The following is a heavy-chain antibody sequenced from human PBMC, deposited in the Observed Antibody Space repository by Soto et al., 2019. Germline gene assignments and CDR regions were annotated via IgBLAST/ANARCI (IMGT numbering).Heavy chain of an antibody. CDR3: ARDSWERGYSYGIDY. V-gene: IGHV3-48*03. CDR1: GFTFSSYE. CDR2: ISGSRSTI. Sequence: EVQLVESGGGLVQPGGSLRLSCAASGFTFSSYEMNWVRQAPGKGLEWVSYISGSRSTIYYADSVKGRFTISRDNAKKSLYLQMNSLRAEDTAVYYGARDSWERGYSYGIDYWGQGTLVTVSS. J-gene: IGHJ4*02. D-gene: IGHD5-18*01.